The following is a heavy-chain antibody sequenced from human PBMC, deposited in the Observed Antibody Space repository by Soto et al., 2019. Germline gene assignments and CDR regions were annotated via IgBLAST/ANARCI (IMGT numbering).Heavy chain of an antibody. CDR2: ISGSGGST. CDR1: GFTFSSYA. CDR3: EKGSGSSSCYFAFDI. V-gene: IGHV3-23*01. D-gene: IGHD6-13*01. Sequence: EVQLLESGGGLVQPGGSLRLSCATSGFTFSSYAMSWVRQAPGKGLEWVSAISGSGGSTYYADSVKGRFTISRDNSKNTLSLQMNSLRAEDTAVYYCEKGSGSSSCYFAFDIWGQGTMVTVSS. J-gene: IGHJ3*02.